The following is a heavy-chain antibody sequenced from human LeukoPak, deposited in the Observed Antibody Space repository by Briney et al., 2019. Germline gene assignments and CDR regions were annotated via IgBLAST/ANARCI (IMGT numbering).Heavy chain of an antibody. J-gene: IGHJ3*02. CDR3: ARGDSTDAFDI. CDR2: IKEDGSEK. CDR1: GFTFSNYW. Sequence: PGGSLRLSCAASGFTFSNYWMSWVRQAPGKGLEWVANIKEDGSEKYYVDSVKGRFTISRDNAKNSLYLQMNSLRAEDTAVYYCARGDSTDAFDIWGQGTMVIVSS. V-gene: IGHV3-7*01. D-gene: IGHD6-13*01.